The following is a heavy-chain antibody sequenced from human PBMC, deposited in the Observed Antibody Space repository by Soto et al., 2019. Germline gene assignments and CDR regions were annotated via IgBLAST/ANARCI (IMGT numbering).Heavy chain of an antibody. D-gene: IGHD2-2*01. J-gene: IGHJ5*02. CDR3: ARAENQMLWAWFDP. V-gene: IGHV4-61*03. CDR1: GGSISSRGYY. Sequence: SETLSLTCTVSGGSISSRGYYWGWIRQPPGKGLEWIGYIYHTGTTDYNPSLKSRVTISVDTSKNHFSLKLNSVSAADTAVYYCARAENQMLWAWFDPWGQGTLVTVSS. CDR2: IYHTGTT.